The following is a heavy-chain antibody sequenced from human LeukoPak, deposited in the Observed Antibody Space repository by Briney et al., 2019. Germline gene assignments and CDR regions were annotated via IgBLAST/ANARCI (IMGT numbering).Heavy chain of an antibody. Sequence: PSETLSLTCTVSGGSISSYYWSWIRQPAGKGLEWIGRIYTSGSTNYNPSLKSRVTMSVDTSKNQFSLKLSSVTAADTAVYYCARDYYGSGSRVRPEYYYYYYMDVWGKGTTVTISS. CDR3: ARDYYGSGSRVRPEYYYYYYMDV. CDR1: GGSISSYY. D-gene: IGHD3-10*01. J-gene: IGHJ6*03. CDR2: IYTSGST. V-gene: IGHV4-4*07.